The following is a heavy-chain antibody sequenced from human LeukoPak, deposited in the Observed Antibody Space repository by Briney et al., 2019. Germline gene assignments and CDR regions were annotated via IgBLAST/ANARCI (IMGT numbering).Heavy chain of an antibody. CDR2: ISSSGDTI. CDR1: GFSFNDYY. J-gene: IGHJ4*02. CDR3: AGTRTPMYYFDY. V-gene: IGHV3-11*01. Sequence: GGSLRLSCAATGFSFNDYYMSWIRQAPGKGLEGISYISSSGDTIYYGDSVKGRFTISRDNAKNSLYLQMNSLRAEDTAVYYCAGTRTPMYYFDYWGQGTLVTDSS.